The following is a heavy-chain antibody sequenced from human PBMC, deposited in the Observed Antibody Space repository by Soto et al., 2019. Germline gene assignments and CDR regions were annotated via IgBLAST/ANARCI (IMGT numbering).Heavy chain of an antibody. Sequence: QVQLVQSGAEVKKPGSSVKVSCKASGGTFSSYTISWVRQAPGQGLEWMGRIIPILGIANNAQNLQGRVTIAADKSPNTADGELSMLRSEDTAVYYCARAEPYCGGGCYSDWGQGTLVPVSS. D-gene: IGHD2-21*02. CDR3: ARAEPYCGGGCYSD. CDR1: GGTFSSYT. V-gene: IGHV1-69*02. J-gene: IGHJ4*02. CDR2: IIPILGIA.